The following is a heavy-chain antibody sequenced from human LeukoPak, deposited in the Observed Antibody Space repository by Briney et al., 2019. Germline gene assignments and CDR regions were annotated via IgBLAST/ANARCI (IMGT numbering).Heavy chain of an antibody. V-gene: IGHV3-74*01. Sequence: GGSLRLSCAASGFTVSSYWVHWVHQAPGKGLVWVLRVNSDESITTYADSVNGRFTISRDNAKNTLYLQMKSLRAEDTAVYYCARGHLPTPRSAMDVWGQGTTVTVSS. J-gene: IGHJ6*02. D-gene: IGHD3-3*02. CDR3: ARGHLPTPRSAMDV. CDR2: VNSDESIT. CDR1: GFTVSSYW.